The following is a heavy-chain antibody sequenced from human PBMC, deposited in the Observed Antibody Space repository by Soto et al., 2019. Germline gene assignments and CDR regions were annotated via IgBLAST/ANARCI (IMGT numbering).Heavy chain of an antibody. CDR3: ARDRDIVVVPAAIGYGMDL. CDR1: GYTFTSYG. CDR2: ISAYNGNT. Sequence: ASVKVSCKASGYTFTSYGINWVRQAPGQGLEWMGWISAYNGNTHYAQKLQGRVTMTTDTSTSTAYMELRSLRSDDTAVYYCARDRDIVVVPAAIGYGMDLWGQGTTVTVSS. V-gene: IGHV1-18*04. J-gene: IGHJ6*02. D-gene: IGHD2-2*02.